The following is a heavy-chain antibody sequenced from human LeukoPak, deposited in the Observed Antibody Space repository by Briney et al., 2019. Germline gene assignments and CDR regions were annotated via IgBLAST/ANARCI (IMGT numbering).Heavy chain of an antibody. J-gene: IGHJ5*02. CDR3: ARDYGDDFTWFDP. V-gene: IGHV4-4*07. Sequence: SETLSLTCIVSGASISSYYWNWIRQPAGKGLEWIGRIYTSGNTNYNPSLKSRVTTSVDTSKNQFSLRLTSMTAADTAVYYCARDYGDDFTWFDPWGQGTQVTVSS. CDR1: GASISSYY. D-gene: IGHD4-17*01. CDR2: IYTSGNT.